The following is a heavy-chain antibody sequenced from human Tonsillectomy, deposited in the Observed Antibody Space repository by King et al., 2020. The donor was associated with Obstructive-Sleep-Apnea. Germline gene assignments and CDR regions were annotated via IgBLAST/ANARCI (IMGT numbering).Heavy chain of an antibody. Sequence: VQLVESGAEVKRPGASVKVSCKASGYTLTTFDVNWVRQAPGQGLEWMGWLNPNSGRTVYAQKFQGRVTMTRDISIDTAYVELRSLTSEDTAIYYCARGLDPDYWGQGTLITVSS. CDR3: ARGLDPDY. J-gene: IGHJ4*02. CDR1: GYTLTTFD. D-gene: IGHD1-1*01. V-gene: IGHV1-8*01. CDR2: LNPNSGRT.